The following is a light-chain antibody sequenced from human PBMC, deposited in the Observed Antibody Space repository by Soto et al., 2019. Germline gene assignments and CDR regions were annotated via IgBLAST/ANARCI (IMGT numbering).Light chain of an antibody. CDR2: LEGSGSY. Sequence: QTVVTQSSSASASLGSSVKLTCTLSSGHSSYIIAWHQQQPGKAPRYLMKLEGSGSYNKGSGVPDRFSGSSSGADRYLTISNLQSEDEADYYCETWDNNTYVFGTGTKLTVL. CDR3: ETWDNNTYV. V-gene: IGLV4-60*03. CDR1: SGHSSYI. J-gene: IGLJ1*01.